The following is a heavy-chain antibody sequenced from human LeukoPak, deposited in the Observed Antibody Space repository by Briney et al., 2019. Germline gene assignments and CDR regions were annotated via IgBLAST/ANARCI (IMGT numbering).Heavy chain of an antibody. J-gene: IGHJ3*01. CDR2: ISGSGFRA. D-gene: IGHD1-26*01. Sequence: GGSLTLSCAASVFLFNQCAELGLRQAPGKGLEWVSGISGSGFRAYYAGSAKGRFTTSRDISKNTIKVQMNSLTAEDTDTYYCAKEDFHECGVDFDFWGQGTMVTVSS. V-gene: IGHV3-23*01. CDR1: VFLFNQC. CDR3: AKEDFHECGVDFDF.